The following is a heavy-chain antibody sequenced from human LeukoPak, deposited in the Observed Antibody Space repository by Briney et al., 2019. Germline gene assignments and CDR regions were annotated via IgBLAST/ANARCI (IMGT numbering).Heavy chain of an antibody. CDR2: INPSGGSA. CDR1: GYTFTTYY. V-gene: IGHV1-46*01. CDR3: ARGYCSGGSCANFDY. Sequence: ASVKVSCKASGYTFTTYYMYWVRQAPGQGLEWMGIINPSGGSASYAQKLHGRVTMTRDTSTNTVYMELSSLRSEDTAVYYCARGYCSGGSCANFDYWGQGTLVTVSS. J-gene: IGHJ4*02. D-gene: IGHD2-15*01.